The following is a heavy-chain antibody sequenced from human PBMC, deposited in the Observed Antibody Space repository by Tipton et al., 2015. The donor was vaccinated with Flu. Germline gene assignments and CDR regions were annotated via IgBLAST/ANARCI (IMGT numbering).Heavy chain of an antibody. D-gene: IGHD6-19*01. CDR2: IHWNGGNI. J-gene: IGHJ4*02. CDR1: GFTFDDYA. CDR3: AKDSVGGSGWYYFDQ. Sequence: SLRLSCAASGFTFDDYAMHWVRQFPGKGLEWVSGIHWNGGNIGYADSVKGRFTISRDSAKNSLYLEMNSLRPEDTALYYCAKDSVGGSGWYYFDQWGQGTLVTVSS. V-gene: IGHV3-9*01.